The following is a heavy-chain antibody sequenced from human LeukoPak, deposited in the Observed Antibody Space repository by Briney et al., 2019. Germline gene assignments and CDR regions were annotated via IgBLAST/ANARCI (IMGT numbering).Heavy chain of an antibody. CDR1: GGTFSIYA. CDR2: IIPIFGTA. V-gene: IGHV1-69*01. Sequence: SVKVSCKASGGTFSIYAISWVRQAPGQGLEWMGGIIPIFGTANYAQKFQGRVTITADESTSTAYMELSSLRSEDTAVYYCARARTTRDGYNYGAFDIWGQGTMVTVSS. CDR3: ARARTTRDGYNYGAFDI. D-gene: IGHD5-24*01. J-gene: IGHJ3*02.